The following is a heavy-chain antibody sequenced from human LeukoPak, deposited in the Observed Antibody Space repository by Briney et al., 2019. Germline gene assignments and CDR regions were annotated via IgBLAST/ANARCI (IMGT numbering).Heavy chain of an antibody. CDR2: INHSGST. D-gene: IGHD3-9*01. J-gene: IGHJ4*02. Sequence: SETLSLTCAVYGGSFSGYYWSWIRQPPGKGLEWIGEINHSGSTNYNPSLKSRVTISVDTSKNQFSLQLNSVTPEDTAVYYCARDFASASELDYWGQGILVTVSS. CDR1: GGSFSGYY. CDR3: ARDFASASELDY. V-gene: IGHV4-34*01.